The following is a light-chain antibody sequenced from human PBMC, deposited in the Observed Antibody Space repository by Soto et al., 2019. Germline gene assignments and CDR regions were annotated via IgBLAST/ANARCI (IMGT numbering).Light chain of an antibody. Sequence: EIVLTQSPGTLSLSPGERATLSCRASQSVSSTFLAWYQQKPGQAPGLLLFGASNRASGIPDRFAGSGSGTGFTLTTSRLEPEDFAVYYCQQYGSSPPTLGGGTKLDTK. J-gene: IGKJ4*01. CDR2: GAS. CDR3: QQYGSSPPT. V-gene: IGKV3-20*01. CDR1: QSVSSTF.